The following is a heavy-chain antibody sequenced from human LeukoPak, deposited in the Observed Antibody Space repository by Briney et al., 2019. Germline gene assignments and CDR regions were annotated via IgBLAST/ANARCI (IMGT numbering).Heavy chain of an antibody. Sequence: GGSLRLSCAASGFTFSSYWMHWVRQAPGKGLVWVSRLNTDGTYTAYADSVKGRFTISRDNAKNTLFLQMNSLRAEDTAFYYCITDDGHYGIDYWGQGTLVTVSS. CDR1: GFTFSSYW. CDR3: ITDDGHYGIDY. V-gene: IGHV3-74*01. CDR2: LNTDGTYT. D-gene: IGHD4-17*01. J-gene: IGHJ4*02.